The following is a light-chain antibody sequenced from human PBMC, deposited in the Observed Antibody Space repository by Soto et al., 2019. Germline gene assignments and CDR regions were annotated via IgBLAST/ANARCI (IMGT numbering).Light chain of an antibody. J-gene: IGKJ4*01. CDR1: QSISSW. CDR2: KAS. Sequence: DIQMTQSPSTLSASVGDTVTITCRASQSISSWLAWYQQKPGKAPKLLIYKASSLESGVPSRFSGSGSGTEFTLTISSLLPDDFATYYCQQYNSYSVTFGGGTKVEIK. V-gene: IGKV1-5*03. CDR3: QQYNSYSVT.